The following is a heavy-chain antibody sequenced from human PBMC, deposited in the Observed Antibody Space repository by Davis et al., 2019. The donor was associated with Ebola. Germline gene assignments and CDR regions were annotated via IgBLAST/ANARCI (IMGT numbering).Heavy chain of an antibody. J-gene: IGHJ6*02. Sequence: PGGSLRLSCAASGFTFSSYWMSWVRQAPGKGLEWVANIKQDGSDKYYVDSVKGRFTISRDNSKNSLYLQMNSLRTEDTALYYCAKDPNDFRISYGMDVWGQGTTVTVSS. CDR2: IKQDGSDK. D-gene: IGHD3-3*01. CDR3: AKDPNDFRISYGMDV. CDR1: GFTFSSYW. V-gene: IGHV3-7*03.